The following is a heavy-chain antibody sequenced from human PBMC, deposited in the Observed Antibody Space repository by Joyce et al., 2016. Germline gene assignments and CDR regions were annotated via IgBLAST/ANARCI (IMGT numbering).Heavy chain of an antibody. CDR3: AREFKWNWDF. Sequence: EVQLVESGGGLGQPGGSPGLSCAASGVTFSSHWMSWVRQAPGKGLGGVANINTDGSKNNYADSVKGRVIISRDNAKNSLYVQMHSLRAEDTAVYDCAREFKWNWDFWGQGTLVTVSS. J-gene: IGHJ4*02. CDR2: INTDGSKN. V-gene: IGHV3-7*04. CDR1: GVTFSSHW. D-gene: IGHD1-1*01.